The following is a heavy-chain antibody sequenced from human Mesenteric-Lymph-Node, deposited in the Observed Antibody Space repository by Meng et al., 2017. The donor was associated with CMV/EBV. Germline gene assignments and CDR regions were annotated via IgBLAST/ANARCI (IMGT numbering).Heavy chain of an antibody. CDR1: GFTFSNHA. CDR2: ISDDGVSE. J-gene: IGHJ6*02. Sequence: GESLKISCAASGFTFSNHAMHWVRQAPGKGLEWVAVISDDGVSEFYADSVKGRFAISRDNSKNTLYLQMNSLRAEDTAVYYCAKVLGPKNYCSSTSCYTNHYYYYGMDVWGQGTTVTVSS. D-gene: IGHD2-2*02. V-gene: IGHV3-30*09. CDR3: AKVLGPKNYCSSTSCYTNHYYYYGMDV.